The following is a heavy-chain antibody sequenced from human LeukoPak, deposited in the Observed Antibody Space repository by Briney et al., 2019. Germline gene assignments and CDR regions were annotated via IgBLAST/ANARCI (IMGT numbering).Heavy chain of an antibody. D-gene: IGHD6-13*01. J-gene: IGHJ4*02. CDR2: INTDGSTT. Sequence: GGSLRLSCAASGFTFSNYWMHWVRQAPGKGLVWVSRINTDGSTTDYADSVKGRFTISRDNAKNTLSLQMNSLRVEDTAVYYCQASSNWLPVDYWGQGVLVTVSS. CDR1: GFTFSNYW. CDR3: QASSNWLPVDY. V-gene: IGHV3-74*01.